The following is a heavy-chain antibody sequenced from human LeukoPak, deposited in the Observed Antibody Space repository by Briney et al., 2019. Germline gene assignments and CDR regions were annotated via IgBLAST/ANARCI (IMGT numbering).Heavy chain of an antibody. CDR3: ARAPEATNYFDY. V-gene: IGHV3-30-3*01. Sequence: PGRSLRLSCAASGFTFSSYAMHWVRQAPGKGLEWVAVISYDGSNKYYADSVKGRFTISRDNSKNTLYLQMNSLRAEDTAVYYCARAPEATNYFDYWGQGTLVTVSS. J-gene: IGHJ4*02. CDR2: ISYDGSNK. D-gene: IGHD5-12*01. CDR1: GFTFSSYA.